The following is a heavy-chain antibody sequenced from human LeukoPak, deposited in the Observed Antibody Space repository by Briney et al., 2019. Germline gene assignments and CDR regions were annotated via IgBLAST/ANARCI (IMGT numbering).Heavy chain of an antibody. Sequence: SETLSLTCAVYGGSFSGYYWSWIRQPPGKGLEWLGEINHSGSTNYNPSLKRRVTISVDTSKNQFSLKLSSVTAADTAVYYCARDAIAVAGKRPFDYWGQGTLVTVSS. CDR1: GGSFSGYY. D-gene: IGHD6-19*01. CDR3: ARDAIAVAGKRPFDY. V-gene: IGHV4-34*01. CDR2: INHSGST. J-gene: IGHJ4*02.